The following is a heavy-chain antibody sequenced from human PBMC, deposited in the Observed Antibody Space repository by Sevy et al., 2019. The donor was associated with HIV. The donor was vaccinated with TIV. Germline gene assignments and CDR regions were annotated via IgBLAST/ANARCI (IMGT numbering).Heavy chain of an antibody. CDR2: TYYSGST. J-gene: IGHJ4*02. Sequence: SETLSLTCTVSGGSISSSSYYWGWIRQPPGKGLEWIGSTYYSGSTYYNPSLKSGVTISVDTSKNQFSLKLSSVTAADTAVYYCARLPRAGIQLWFFDYWGQGTLVTVSS. CDR3: ARLPRAGIQLWFFDY. V-gene: IGHV4-39*01. D-gene: IGHD5-18*01. CDR1: GGSISSSSYY.